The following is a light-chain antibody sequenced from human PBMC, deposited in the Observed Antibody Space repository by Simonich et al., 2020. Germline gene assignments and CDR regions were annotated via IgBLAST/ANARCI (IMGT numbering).Light chain of an antibody. J-gene: IGLJ3*02. CDR3: AAWDDSLNGWV. V-gene: IGLV1-44*01. CDR2: RNN. Sequence: QSVLTQPPSASGTPGQRVTISCSGSSSNIGSKTVNWYQQLPGTAPQLLIYRNNQRPSGVPDRFSGSKSGTSASLTISRLQSEDEADYYCAAWDDSLNGWVFGGGTKLTVL. CDR1: SSNIGSKT.